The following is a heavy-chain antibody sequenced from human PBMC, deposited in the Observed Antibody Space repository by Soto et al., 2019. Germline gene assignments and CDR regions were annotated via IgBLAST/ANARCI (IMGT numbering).Heavy chain of an antibody. CDR3: ARDRESSYYDSSGYAFDIWGQHGEYNAYQGYFDY. J-gene: IGHJ4*02. V-gene: IGHV1-18*04. Sequence: AAVKVSCKASGYTFTSYGISWVRQAPGQGLEWMGWISAYNGNTNYAQKLQGRVTMTTDTSTSTAYMELRSLRSDDTAVYYCARDRESSYYDSSGYAFDIWGQHGEYNAYQGYFDYWGRGTLVTISS. CDR2: ISAYNGNT. D-gene: IGHD3-22*01. CDR1: GYTFTSYG.